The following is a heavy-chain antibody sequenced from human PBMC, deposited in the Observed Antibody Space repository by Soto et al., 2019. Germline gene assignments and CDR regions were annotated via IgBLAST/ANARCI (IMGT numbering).Heavy chain of an antibody. J-gene: IGHJ4*02. CDR2: ISGSGGST. V-gene: IGHV3-23*01. Sequence: GGSLRLSCAASGFTFSSYAMSWVRQAPGKGLEWVSAISGSGGSTYYADSVKGRFTISRDNSKNTLYLQMNSLRAEDPALYYLAKQGGDKDDYYGSGRYFDCWGQGTLVTVSS. CDR1: GFTFSSYA. CDR3: AKQGGDKDDYYGSGRYFDC. D-gene: IGHD3-10*01.